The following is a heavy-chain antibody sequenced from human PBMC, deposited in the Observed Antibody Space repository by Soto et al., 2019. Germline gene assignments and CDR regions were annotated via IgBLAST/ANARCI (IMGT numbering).Heavy chain of an antibody. Sequence: GGSLRLSCAASGFTFSNYGMNWVRQAPGKGLEWVSSISSSSSYIYYADSVKGRFTISRDNAKNSLYLQMNSLRAEDTAVYYCATHASSWGIAAAGAPFDYWGQGTLVTVSS. D-gene: IGHD6-13*01. CDR3: ATHASSWGIAAAGAPFDY. CDR1: GFTFSNYG. V-gene: IGHV3-21*04. J-gene: IGHJ4*02. CDR2: ISSSSSYI.